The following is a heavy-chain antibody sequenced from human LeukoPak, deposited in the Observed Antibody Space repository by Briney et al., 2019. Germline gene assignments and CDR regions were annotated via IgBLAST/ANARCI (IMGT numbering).Heavy chain of an antibody. Sequence: SETLSLTCAVYGGSFSGYYWSWIRQPPGKGLEWIGEINHSGSTNYNPSLKSRVTISVDTSKNQFSLKLSSVTAADTAVYYCARHMGDYGDVYYYYYYMDVWGKGTTVTISS. J-gene: IGHJ6*03. V-gene: IGHV4-34*01. CDR1: GGSFSGYY. CDR3: ARHMGDYGDVYYYYYYMDV. D-gene: IGHD4-17*01. CDR2: INHSGST.